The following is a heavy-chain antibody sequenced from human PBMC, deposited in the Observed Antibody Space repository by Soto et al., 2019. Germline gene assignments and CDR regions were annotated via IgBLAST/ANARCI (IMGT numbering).Heavy chain of an antibody. V-gene: IGHV1-2*04. CDR2: INPNSGGT. CDR1: GYTFTGYY. CDR3: ARDSSEMATPTGGIDY. Sequence: ASVKVSCKASGYTFTGYYMHWVRQAPGQGLEWMGWINPNSGGTNYAQKFQGWVTMTRDTSISTAYMELSRLRSDDTAVYYCARDSSEMATPTGGIDYWGQGTLVTVSS. D-gene: IGHD2-15*01. J-gene: IGHJ4*02.